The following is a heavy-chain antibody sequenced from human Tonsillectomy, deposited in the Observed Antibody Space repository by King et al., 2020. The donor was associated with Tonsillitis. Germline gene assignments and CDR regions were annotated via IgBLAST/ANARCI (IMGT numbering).Heavy chain of an antibody. CDR3: ARERLYSSDWGIDY. CDR1: GFDFSSYG. CDR2: ISFDASRE. D-gene: IGHD6-19*01. J-gene: IGHJ4*02. V-gene: IGHV3-33*05. Sequence: VQLVESGGGVVQPGGSLRLSCASSGFDFSSYGMHLVRQAPGKGLEWVAVISFDASRENYADSVKGRFTISRDNSKNTLYLQMNSLRAEDTAVYYCARERLYSSDWGIDYWGQGSLVTVSS.